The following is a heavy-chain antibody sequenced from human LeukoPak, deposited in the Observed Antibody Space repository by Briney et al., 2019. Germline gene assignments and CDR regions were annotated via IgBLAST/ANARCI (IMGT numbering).Heavy chain of an antibody. Sequence: TGGSLRLSCAASGFTFSSYSMSWVRQAPGKGLEWVSSISSSSSYIYYADSAKGRFTISRDNAKNSLYLQMNSLRAEDTAVYYCARDGMGAYDAFDIWGQGTMVTVSS. CDR1: GFTFSSYS. CDR2: ISSSSSYI. CDR3: ARDGMGAYDAFDI. D-gene: IGHD1-26*01. V-gene: IGHV3-21*01. J-gene: IGHJ3*02.